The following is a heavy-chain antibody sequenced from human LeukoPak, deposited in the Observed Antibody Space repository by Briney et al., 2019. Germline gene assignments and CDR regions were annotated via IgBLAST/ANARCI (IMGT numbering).Heavy chain of an antibody. D-gene: IGHD6-13*01. J-gene: IGHJ4*02. V-gene: IGHV3-23*01. CDR2: ISGSGGST. Sequence: GGSLRLSCAASGFTFSSYAMSWVRQAPGKGLEWVSAISGSGGSTYYADSVKGRFTISRDNSKNTLYLQMNSLRAEDTAVYYCAKLRTYSSSSRGFECWGQGTLVTVSS. CDR3: AKLRTYSSSSRGFEC. CDR1: GFTFSSYA.